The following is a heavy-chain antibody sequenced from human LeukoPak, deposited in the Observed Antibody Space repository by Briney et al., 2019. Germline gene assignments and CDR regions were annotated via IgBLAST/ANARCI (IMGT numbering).Heavy chain of an antibody. CDR2: VDHAGSGT. J-gene: IGHJ4*02. V-gene: IGHV3-74*01. CDR3: AKRPSDYGDYVSYFDY. Sequence: GGSLRLSCAASGFTFTSYWMHWVRQPPGKGLVWVSRVDHAGSGTAYADSVTGRFTISRDNAKNTVYLQMNSLRAEDTAVYYCAKRPSDYGDYVSYFDYWGQGTLVTVSS. D-gene: IGHD4-17*01. CDR1: GFTFTSYW.